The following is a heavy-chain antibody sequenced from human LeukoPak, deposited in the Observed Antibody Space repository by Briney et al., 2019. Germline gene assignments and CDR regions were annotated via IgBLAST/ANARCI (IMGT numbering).Heavy chain of an antibody. CDR1: GGSISSGGYY. J-gene: IGHJ4*02. D-gene: IGHD3-10*01. V-gene: IGHV4-31*03. CDR2: IYYSGST. Sequence: SETLSLTCTVSGGSISSGGYYWSWIRQHPGKGPEWIGYIYYSGSTYYNPSLKSRVTISVDTSKNQFSLKLSSVTAADTAVYYCARGSMVRGVKWWGQGTLVTVSS. CDR3: ARGSMVRGVKW.